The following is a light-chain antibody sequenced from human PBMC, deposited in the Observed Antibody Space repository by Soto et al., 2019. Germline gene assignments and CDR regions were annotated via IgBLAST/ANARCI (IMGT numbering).Light chain of an antibody. Sequence: SALTQPASVSGSPGQSITISCTGTSSDVVSYNYVSWYQQHPGKAPKLMIYEVSTRPSGVSSRFSGSKSGNTASLTISWLQAEDEADYYCSSYRSSSTVFGTGTKVTV. CDR3: SSYRSSSTV. V-gene: IGLV2-14*01. CDR1: SSDVVSYNY. J-gene: IGLJ1*01. CDR2: EVS.